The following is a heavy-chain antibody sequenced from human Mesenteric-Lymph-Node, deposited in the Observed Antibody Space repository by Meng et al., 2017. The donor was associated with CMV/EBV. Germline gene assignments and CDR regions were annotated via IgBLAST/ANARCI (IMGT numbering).Heavy chain of an antibody. V-gene: IGHV3-15*01. CDR1: GFTFSNGL. CDR3: TTEDRWCMEDYCGMDV. CDR2: IKSKSDGGTT. D-gene: IGHD2-8*01. Sequence: GESLKISWAASGFTFSNGLMSWVRPAPGKGLEWVGRIKSKSDGGTTDYAAPVKGRFTISRDDSKNTLYLKVNSLKTEDTAVYYCTTEDRWCMEDYCGMDVWGQGTTVTVSS. J-gene: IGHJ6*02.